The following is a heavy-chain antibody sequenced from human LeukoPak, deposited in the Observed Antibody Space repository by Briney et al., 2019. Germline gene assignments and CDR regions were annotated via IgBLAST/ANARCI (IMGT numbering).Heavy chain of an antibody. Sequence: PSETLSLTCAVYGGSFSGYYWSWIRQPPGKGLEWIGEINHSGNTNYNPSLKSRVPISVDTSKNQFSLKLSSVTAADTAVYYCARGAVGCSGGSCYSGYYFDYWGQGTLVTVSS. D-gene: IGHD2-15*01. V-gene: IGHV4-34*01. CDR2: INHSGNT. J-gene: IGHJ4*02. CDR1: GGSFSGYY. CDR3: ARGAVGCSGGSCYSGYYFDY.